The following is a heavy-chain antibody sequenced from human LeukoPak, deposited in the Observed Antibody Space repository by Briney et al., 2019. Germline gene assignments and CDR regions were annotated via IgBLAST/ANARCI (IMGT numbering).Heavy chain of an antibody. CDR1: GGSISCYY. Sequence: SETLSLTCSVSGGSISCYYWSWLRQPPGKGLEGIGYIYYSGSTNYNPSLKSRVTISVDTSKNQFSLKLSSVTAADTAVYYCARDSGGDCYTAFDIWGQGTMVTVSS. CDR3: ARDSGGDCYTAFDI. D-gene: IGHD2-21*02. J-gene: IGHJ3*02. V-gene: IGHV4-59*08. CDR2: IYYSGST.